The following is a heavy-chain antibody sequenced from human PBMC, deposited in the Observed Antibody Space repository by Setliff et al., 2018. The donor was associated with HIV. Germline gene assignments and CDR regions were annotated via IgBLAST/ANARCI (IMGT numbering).Heavy chain of an antibody. CDR2: TSSSGATI. Sequence: SLRLSCAASGFIFRNYAMSWVRQAPGKGLDWVSYTSSSGATIYYADSVKGRFTISRDNAKNTVYLQMNSLRADDTAVYFCARPTNIDTLYYGSQTFYMYYYGLDVWGQGTTVTVSS. CDR3: ARPTNIDTLYYGSQTFYMYYYGLDV. V-gene: IGHV3-48*04. D-gene: IGHD1-26*01. CDR1: GFIFRNYA. J-gene: IGHJ6*02.